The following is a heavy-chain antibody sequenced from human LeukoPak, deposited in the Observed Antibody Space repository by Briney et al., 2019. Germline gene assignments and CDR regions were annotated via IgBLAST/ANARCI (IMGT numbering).Heavy chain of an antibody. CDR3: ARDRQVSRLTRDYYYYYGMDV. CDR1: GFTFSSYS. D-gene: IGHD2-21*01. CDR2: ISSSSYI. Sequence: GGSLRLSCAASGFTFSSYSMNWVRQAPGKGLEWVSSISSSSYIYYADSVKGRFTISRDNAKNSLYLQMNSLRAEGTAVYYCARDRQVSRLTRDYYYYYGMDVWGQGTTVTVSS. J-gene: IGHJ6*02. V-gene: IGHV3-21*01.